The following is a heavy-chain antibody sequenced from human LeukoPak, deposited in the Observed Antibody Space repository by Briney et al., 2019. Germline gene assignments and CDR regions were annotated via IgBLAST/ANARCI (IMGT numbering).Heavy chain of an antibody. V-gene: IGHV4-39*01. CDR3: AAPRGYSSGWYSPLNWFDP. CDR2: IYYSGST. Sequence: SETLSLTCTVSGGSISSSSYYWGWIRQPPGKGLEWIGSIYYSGSTYYNPSLKSRVTISVDTSKNQFSLKLSSVTAADTAVYYCAAPRGYSSGWYSPLNWFDPWGQGALVTVSS. D-gene: IGHD6-19*01. J-gene: IGHJ5*02. CDR1: GGSISSSSYY.